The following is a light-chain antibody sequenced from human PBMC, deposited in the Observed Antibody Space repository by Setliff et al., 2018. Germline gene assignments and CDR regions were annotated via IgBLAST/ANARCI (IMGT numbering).Light chain of an antibody. CDR1: LSISNW. CDR3: QQYNIYPQLT. Sequence: DIQMTQSPSTLSASVGDRVSITCRASLSISNWLAWYQQKPGKAPKLLIYKASTLHTGVPSRFSGSGSGTEFTLTITSLQPDDCATYYCQQYNIYPQLTFGGGTKVDIK. CDR2: KAS. J-gene: IGKJ4*01. V-gene: IGKV1-5*03.